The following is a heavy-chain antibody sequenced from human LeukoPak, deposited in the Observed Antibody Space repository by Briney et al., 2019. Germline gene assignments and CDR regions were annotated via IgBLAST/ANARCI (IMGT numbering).Heavy chain of an antibody. CDR2: ISGSGGPT. CDR1: GFTFSNYA. Sequence: GGSLRLSCAASGFTFSNYAMNWVRQAPGKGLEWVSSISGSGGPTYYADSVKGRFTISRDSSKNTLYLQMNSLRAEDTAVYYCARGGYCSSTSCYWGSFDPWGQGTLVTVSS. J-gene: IGHJ5*02. V-gene: IGHV3-23*01. CDR3: ARGGYCSSTSCYWGSFDP. D-gene: IGHD2-2*01.